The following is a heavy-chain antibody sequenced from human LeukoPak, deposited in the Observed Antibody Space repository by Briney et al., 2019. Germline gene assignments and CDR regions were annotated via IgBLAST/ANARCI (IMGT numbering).Heavy chain of an antibody. J-gene: IGHJ4*02. CDR2: INPNSGGT. V-gene: IGHV1-2*02. D-gene: IGHD4-17*01. Sequence: ASVKVSCKASGYTSTGYYMHWVRQAPGQGLEWMGWINPNSGGTNYAQEFQGRVTMTRDTSISTAYMELTRLRSDDTAVYYCARDNGDYWFDYWGQGTLVTVSS. CDR3: ARDNGDYWFDY. CDR1: GYTSTGYY.